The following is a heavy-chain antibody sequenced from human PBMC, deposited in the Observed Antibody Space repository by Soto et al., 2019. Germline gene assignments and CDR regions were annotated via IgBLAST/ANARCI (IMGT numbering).Heavy chain of an antibody. CDR1: GYIFTSYN. CDR2: VNPDSGHT. V-gene: IGHV1-8*02. J-gene: IGHJ6*03. CDR3: ARPAPISNAALEYLYDMDV. D-gene: IGHD4-4*01. Sequence: QVQLVQSGAEVKKPGASVKVSCKASGYIFTSYNINWVRQAAGHGLEWMGWVNPDSGHTVYAQKCQGRVTMTRDTLLGTADMELRGLTPADTAVYYCARPAPISNAALEYLYDMDVWGKGAAVTVSS.